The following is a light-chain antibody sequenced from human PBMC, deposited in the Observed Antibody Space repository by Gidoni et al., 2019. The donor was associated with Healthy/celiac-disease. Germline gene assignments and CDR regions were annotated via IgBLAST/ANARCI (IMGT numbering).Light chain of an antibody. CDR3: QQSYSTRWT. J-gene: IGKJ1*01. CDR2: AAS. CDR1: QSISSY. Sequence: DIQMTQSPSSLSASVGDRVTITCRARQSISSYLNWYQQKPGKAPKLLIYAASSLQSGVTSMCSGSGSGTDFTITSSRLQPEDFATYYCQQSYSTRWTFXQXTKVEIK. V-gene: IGKV1-39*01.